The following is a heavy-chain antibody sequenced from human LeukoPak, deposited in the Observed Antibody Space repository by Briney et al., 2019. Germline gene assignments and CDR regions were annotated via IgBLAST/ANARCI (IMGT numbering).Heavy chain of an antibody. CDR3: ARADYSAYYFDY. D-gene: IGHD2-15*01. CDR1: GVSISSYY. J-gene: IGHJ4*02. V-gene: IGHV4-59*01. CDR2: IYYSGHT. Sequence: PSETLSLTCTVSGVSISSYYWSWIRQPPGKGLEWIGYIYYSGHTNHNPSLKSRVTISVDTSKNQFSLKLSSVTAADTAVYYCARADYSAYYFDYWGQGTLVTVSS.